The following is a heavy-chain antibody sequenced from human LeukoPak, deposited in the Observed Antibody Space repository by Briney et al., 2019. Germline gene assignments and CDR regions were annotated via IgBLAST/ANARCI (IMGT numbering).Heavy chain of an antibody. CDR2: IYYSGNT. CDR3: ARQRVGTSRGGYNRFDP. J-gene: IGHJ5*02. CDR1: GGSTNSNNYY. D-gene: IGHD1-1*01. Sequence: PSETLSLTCTVSGGSTNSNNYYWGWIRQPPGKGLEWIGSIYYSGNTYYKPSLKSRVTISVDTSKNQFSLKLNSVTAADTAVYYCARQRVGTSRGGYNRFDPWGQGTLVTVSS. V-gene: IGHV4-39*01.